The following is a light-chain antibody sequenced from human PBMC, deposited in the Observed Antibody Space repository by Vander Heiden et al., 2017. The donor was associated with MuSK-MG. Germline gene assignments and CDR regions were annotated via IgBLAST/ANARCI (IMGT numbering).Light chain of an antibody. J-gene: IGKJ2*01. CDR1: QGISSY. CDR2: AAS. V-gene: IGKV1-39*01. Sequence: DIQMTQSPSSLSASVGDRVTITCRASQGISSYLNWYQQKPGKAPKLLIYAASTLQGGVPARFSGSGSGTDFTLTISSLQPEDFATYFCQQSYNAPLYTFGQWANLEIK. CDR3: QQSYNAPLYT.